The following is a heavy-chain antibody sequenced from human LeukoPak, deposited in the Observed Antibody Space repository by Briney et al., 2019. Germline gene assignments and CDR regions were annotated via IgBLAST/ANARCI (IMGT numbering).Heavy chain of an antibody. V-gene: IGHV4-4*02. CDR3: AREMSSWLHNWFDP. D-gene: IGHD6-13*01. Sequence: SGTLSLTCAVSGGSISSCNWWSWVRQPPGKGLEWIGSIYYSGSTYYNPSLKSRVTISVDTSKNQFSLKLSSVTAADTAVYYCAREMSSWLHNWFDPWGQGTLVTVSS. CDR1: GGSISSCNW. CDR2: IYYSGST. J-gene: IGHJ5*02.